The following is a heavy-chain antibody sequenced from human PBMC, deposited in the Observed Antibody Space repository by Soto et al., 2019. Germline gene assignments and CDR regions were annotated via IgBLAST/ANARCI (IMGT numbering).Heavy chain of an antibody. V-gene: IGHV1-18*01. CDR3: ARDRGSSSWYEFDY. CDR2: ISAYNGNT. J-gene: IGHJ4*02. CDR1: GYTFTSNG. Sequence: QVQLVQSGAEVKNPGASVKVSCKTSGYTFTSNGISWVRQAPGHGLEWMGWISAYNGNTNYAQNFQGRVTMGRDTSTSTAYMELRSLRSDDTAVYYCARDRGSSSWYEFDYWVQGTLVTVSS. D-gene: IGHD6-13*01.